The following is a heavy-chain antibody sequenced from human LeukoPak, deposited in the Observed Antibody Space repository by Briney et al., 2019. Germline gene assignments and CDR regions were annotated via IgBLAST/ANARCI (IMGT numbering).Heavy chain of an antibody. V-gene: IGHV1-69*04. D-gene: IGHD6-13*01. Sequence: SVKVSCKASGGTFSSNVISWVRQAPGQGLERMGRIIPIIGTPDYAQKFQGRVTITADKSTNTAYMELTSLKSDDTAVYYCARAGGSSWFVSLYYWGQGTLVTVSS. CDR1: GGTFSSNV. J-gene: IGHJ4*02. CDR2: IIPIIGTP. CDR3: ARAGGSSWFVSLYY.